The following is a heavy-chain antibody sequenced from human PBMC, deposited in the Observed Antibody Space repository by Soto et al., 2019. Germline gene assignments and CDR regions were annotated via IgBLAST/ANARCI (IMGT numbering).Heavy chain of an antibody. Sequence: EVQLLESGGGLVQPGGSLRLSCAASGFAFSTYAMSWVRQAPGKGLEWVSTIRGSGGSTYYADSVKGRFTISRDNSKNTLYLQMNSLRAEDTAVYYCAREWTPGIAAAGIGDWGQGTMVTVSS. D-gene: IGHD6-13*01. J-gene: IGHJ3*01. CDR2: IRGSGGST. CDR3: AREWTPGIAAAGIGD. CDR1: GFAFSTYA. V-gene: IGHV3-23*01.